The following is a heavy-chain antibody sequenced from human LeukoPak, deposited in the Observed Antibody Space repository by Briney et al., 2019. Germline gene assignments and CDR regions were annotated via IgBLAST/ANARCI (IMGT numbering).Heavy chain of an antibody. J-gene: IGHJ4*02. V-gene: IGHV1-69*04. D-gene: IGHD3-3*01. CDR2: IIPIFGIA. CDR1: GGTFSSYA. CDR3: ARGSGGDFWSGYYFDY. Sequence: GSSVKVSCKASGGTFSSYAISWVRQAPGQGLEWMGRIIPIFGIANYAQKFQGRVTLTADKSTSTAYMELSSLRSEDTAVYYCARGSGGDFWSGYYFDYWGQETLVTVSS.